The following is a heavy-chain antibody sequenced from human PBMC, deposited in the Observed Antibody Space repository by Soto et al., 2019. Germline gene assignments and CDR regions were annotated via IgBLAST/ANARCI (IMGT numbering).Heavy chain of an antibody. D-gene: IGHD1-26*01. CDR2: ISSSSSTI. J-gene: IGHJ4*02. Sequence: WSLRLSCAASGFTCSSYSMNWVRQAPGKGLEWVSYISSSSSTIYYADSVKGRFTISRDNAKNSLYLQMNSLRDEDTAVYYCARSGSKMATITDYWGQGTLVTVSS. CDR1: GFTCSSYS. V-gene: IGHV3-48*02. CDR3: ARSGSKMATITDY.